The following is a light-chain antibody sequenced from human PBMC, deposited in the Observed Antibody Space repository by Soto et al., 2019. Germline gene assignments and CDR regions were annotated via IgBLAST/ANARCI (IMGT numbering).Light chain of an antibody. Sequence: VLTQSPATLSLSPGESATLSCRASQSVGNNLAWYQQRPGQAPRLLIYGASTRATGIPARFSGSGSGTEFTLTISSLQSEDFAVYYYQYCHDWPSRGTFGQGTKVDIK. V-gene: IGKV3-15*01. CDR3: QYCHDWPSRGT. J-gene: IGKJ1*01. CDR1: QSVGNN. CDR2: GAS.